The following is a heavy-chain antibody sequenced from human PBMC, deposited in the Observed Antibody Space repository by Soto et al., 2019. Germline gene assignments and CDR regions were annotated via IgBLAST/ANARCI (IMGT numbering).Heavy chain of an antibody. CDR3: ARGGDIVVPINWFDP. Sequence: PGGSLRLSCAASGFTFSSYGMHWVRQAPGKGLEWVAVIWYDGSNKYYAASVKGRFTISRDNYKNSLYLQMNSLRAEDTAVYYCARGGDIVVPINWFDPWGQGTLVTVSS. CDR1: GFTFSSYG. V-gene: IGHV3-33*01. CDR2: IWYDGSNK. D-gene: IGHD2-15*01. J-gene: IGHJ5*02.